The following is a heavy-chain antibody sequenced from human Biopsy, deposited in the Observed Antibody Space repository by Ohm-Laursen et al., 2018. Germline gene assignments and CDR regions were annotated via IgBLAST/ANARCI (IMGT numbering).Heavy chain of an antibody. CDR2: IDPDGGRT. V-gene: IGHV1-2*02. CDR3: ARDPYCSGGNCYSPLDH. D-gene: IGHD2-15*01. CDR1: GYTFSLYH. J-gene: IGHJ4*02. Sequence: ASVKVSCKASGYTFSLYHIHWVRQAPGQGLEWMGWIDPDGGRTSFGQNFQGRVTMTSDTSTGTAYLELTRLRSDDTTVYYCARDPYCSGGNCYSPLDHWGQGTLVTVSA.